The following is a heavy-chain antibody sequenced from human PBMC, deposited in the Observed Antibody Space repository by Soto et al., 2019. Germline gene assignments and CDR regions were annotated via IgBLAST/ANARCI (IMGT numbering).Heavy chain of an antibody. D-gene: IGHD3-16*01. J-gene: IGHJ6*02. CDR1: GLTFSRYW. V-gene: IGHV3-74*01. Sequence: EVQLVESGGGLVLPGGSLRLSCAASGLTFSRYWMHWVRQAPGKGLVWVSRISSYGSDTHYADSVKRRFTISRDNAKNTLYLQMNSLRADDTAVYYCASNYAYAEGYYWYGIDVWGQGTTVTVSS. CDR2: ISSYGSDT. CDR3: ASNYAYAEGYYWYGIDV.